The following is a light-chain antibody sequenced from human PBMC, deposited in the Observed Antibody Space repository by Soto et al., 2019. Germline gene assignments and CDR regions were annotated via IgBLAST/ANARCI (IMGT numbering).Light chain of an antibody. J-gene: IGLJ1*01. CDR2: DVS. CDR3: SSYTSRNTEV. V-gene: IGLV2-14*03. Sequence: QSALTQPASVSGSPGQSITISCTGTSSDIGGYNYVSWYQQHPGKAPKLMIYDVSDRPSGVSNRFSASKSGNTASLTISGVQAEDEADYYCSSYTSRNTEVFGTGTKVTVL. CDR1: SSDIGGYNY.